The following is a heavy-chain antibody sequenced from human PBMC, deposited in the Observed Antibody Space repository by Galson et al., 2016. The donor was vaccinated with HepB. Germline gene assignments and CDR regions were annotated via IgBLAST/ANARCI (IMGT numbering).Heavy chain of an antibody. CDR3: ARALLGGGAGGWDTVGVPSAKDH. CDR2: IDSAGDT. D-gene: IGHD2-2*01. J-gene: IGHJ4*02. V-gene: IGHV3-13*01. CDR1: GFIFSDYD. Sequence: SLRLSCAASGFIFSDYDMHWVRQVTGKSLGWVSAIDSAGDTFYPGSVKGRLTITRENAKNSLYLQMNGMRAGDTAVYYCARALLGGGAGGWDTVGVPSAKDHWGQGTLVTVSS.